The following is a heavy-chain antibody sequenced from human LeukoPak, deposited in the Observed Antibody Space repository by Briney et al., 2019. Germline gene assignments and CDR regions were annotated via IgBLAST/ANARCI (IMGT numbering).Heavy chain of an antibody. V-gene: IGHV3-23*01. CDR1: GFTFSSYA. CDR2: ISGSGGST. D-gene: IGHD6-13*01. CDR3: AKDRRVAAAGEYYYYYGMDV. Sequence: GGSLRLSCAASGFTFSSYAMSWVRQAPGKGLEWVSAISGSGGSTYYADSVNGRLTISRDNSKNTLYLQMNSQRAEDKAVYYCAKDRRVAAAGEYYYYYGMDVWGQGTTVTVSS. J-gene: IGHJ6*02.